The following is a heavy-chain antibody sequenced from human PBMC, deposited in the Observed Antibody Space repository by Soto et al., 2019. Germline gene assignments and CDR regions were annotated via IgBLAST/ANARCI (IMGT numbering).Heavy chain of an antibody. V-gene: IGHV4-59*01. Sequence: PSETLSLTCTVSGGSISPYYWSWVRQPPGKGLEWIGYIFYDGNTTYNPSLKSRVAISLDASKSQFSLKLSSVTAADTAVYYCARSSPPSDYVRDVWGQGTTVTVSS. CDR1: GGSISPYY. CDR2: IFYDGNT. CDR3: ARSSPPSDYVRDV. J-gene: IGHJ6*02.